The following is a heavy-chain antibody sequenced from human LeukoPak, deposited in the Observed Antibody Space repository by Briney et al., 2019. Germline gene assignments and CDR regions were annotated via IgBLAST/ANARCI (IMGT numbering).Heavy chain of an antibody. CDR3: GYYYGSGSYYNEYYYYYYMDV. CDR2: MNPNSGNT. Sequence: GASVKVFCKASGYTFTSYDINWVRQATGQGLEWMGWMNPNSGNTDYAQKFQGRVTITRNTSINTAYMELSSLRSEDTDVYLRGYYYGSGSYYNEYYYYYYMDVWGKGTTVTVSS. V-gene: IGHV1-8*03. J-gene: IGHJ6*03. D-gene: IGHD3-10*01. CDR1: GYTFTSYD.